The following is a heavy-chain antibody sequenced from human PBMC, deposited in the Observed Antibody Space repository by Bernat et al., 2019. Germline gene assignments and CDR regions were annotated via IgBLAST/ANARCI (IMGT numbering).Heavy chain of an antibody. J-gene: IGHJ4*02. CDR3: ARHDFPLSIAARSHFDF. CDR1: GGAITSSDSY. D-gene: IGHD6-6*01. V-gene: IGHV4-39*01. CDR2: IHTIGST. Sequence: QVQLQESGPGLVKPSESLSLTCTVSGGAITSSDSYWGWIRQPPGKGLEWVGTIHTIGSTYYNPSLRSRVTISADRSKKQIFLKLSSVTAADTAVYYCARHDFPLSIAARSHFDFWGQGNLVTVSS.